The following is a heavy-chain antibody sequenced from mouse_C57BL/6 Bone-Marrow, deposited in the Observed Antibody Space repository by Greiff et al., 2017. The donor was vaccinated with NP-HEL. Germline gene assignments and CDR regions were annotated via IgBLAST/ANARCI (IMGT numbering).Heavy chain of an antibody. D-gene: IGHD2-3*01. Sequence: QVQLQQSGPELVKPGASVKISCKASGYAFSSSWMNWVKQRPGKGLEWIGRIYPGDGDTNYNGKFNGKATLTADKSSSTAYMQLSSLTSEESAVYFCARWLLRSYYYAMDYWGQGTSVTVSS. CDR2: IYPGDGDT. CDR1: GYAFSSSW. J-gene: IGHJ4*01. V-gene: IGHV1-82*01. CDR3: ARWLLRSYYYAMDY.